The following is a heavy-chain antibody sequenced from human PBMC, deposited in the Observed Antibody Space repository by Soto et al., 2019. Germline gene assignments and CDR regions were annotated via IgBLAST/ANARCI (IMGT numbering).Heavy chain of an antibody. D-gene: IGHD3-10*01. Sequence: EVQLVESGGGLLQPGGSLRLSCAASGFSFSSYEMNWVRQAPGKGPVWLAYISSSGSSTYYADSAKGRFTISRDNIKNSLFLQLHSLRVEDTGIYYCARGGLRSWGQGTPVTVSS. CDR3: ARGGLRS. CDR2: ISSSGSST. CDR1: GFSFSSYE. V-gene: IGHV3-48*03. J-gene: IGHJ4*02.